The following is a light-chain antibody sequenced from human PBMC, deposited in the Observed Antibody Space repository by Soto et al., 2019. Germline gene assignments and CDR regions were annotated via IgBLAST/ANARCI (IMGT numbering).Light chain of an antibody. CDR1: QIVLYSSNNKNY. CDR2: WAS. J-gene: IGKJ5*01. CDR3: RQYYSTPIT. Sequence: DIVMTQSPDSLAVSLGERATINCKSSQIVLYSSNNKNYLAWYQQKPGQPPKLLIYWASTRESGVPDRFSGSGSGTDFTLTISSLQAEDVAVYYCRQYYSTPITFGQGTRLEI. V-gene: IGKV4-1*01.